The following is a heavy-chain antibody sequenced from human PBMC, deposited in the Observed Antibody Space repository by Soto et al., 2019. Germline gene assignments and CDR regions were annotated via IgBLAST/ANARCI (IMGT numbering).Heavy chain of an antibody. D-gene: IGHD3-22*01. J-gene: IGHJ3*02. CDR2: ISAYNGNT. CDR1: GYTFTSYG. Sequence: GASVKVSCKASGYTFTSYGISWVRQAPGQGLEWMGWISAYNGNTNYAQKLQGRVTMTRNTSISTAYMELSSLRSEDTAVYYCARMNYYDSSGDAFDIWGQGTMVTVSS. CDR3: ARMNYYDSSGDAFDI. V-gene: IGHV1-18*01.